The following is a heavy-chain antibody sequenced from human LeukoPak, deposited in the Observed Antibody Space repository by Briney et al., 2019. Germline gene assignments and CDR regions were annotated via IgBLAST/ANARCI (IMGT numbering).Heavy chain of an antibody. CDR2: IYSGGST. J-gene: IGHJ4*02. CDR3: ASSTGSFDY. Sequence: SETLSLTCTVSGGSISSYYWGWIRQPPGKGLEWIGSIYSGGSTYYNPSLKSRVTISVDTSKNQFSLKLSSVTAADTAVYYCASSTGSFDYWGQGTLVTVSS. V-gene: IGHV4-39*01. CDR1: GGSISSYY. D-gene: IGHD4-17*01.